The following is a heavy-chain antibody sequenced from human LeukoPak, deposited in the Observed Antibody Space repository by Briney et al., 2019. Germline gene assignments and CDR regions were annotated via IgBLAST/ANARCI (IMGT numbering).Heavy chain of an antibody. Sequence: PGGSLRLSCGASRFTFSTFAMSWVRQAPGKGLKWVSGISGSGVGTHYADSVKGRFTISRDNSKNTLYLQMNSLRAEDTAVYYCAKDLVPYTGSYSLFYFDSWGQGTLVTVSS. CDR2: ISGSGVGT. D-gene: IGHD1-26*01. J-gene: IGHJ4*02. CDR1: RFTFSTFA. V-gene: IGHV3-23*01. CDR3: AKDLVPYTGSYSLFYFDS.